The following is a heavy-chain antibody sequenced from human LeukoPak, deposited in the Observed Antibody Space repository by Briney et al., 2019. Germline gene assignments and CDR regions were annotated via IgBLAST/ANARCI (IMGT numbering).Heavy chain of an antibody. J-gene: IGHJ5*02. V-gene: IGHV4-4*07. CDR2: IYTSGST. D-gene: IGHD1-14*01. Sequence: SETLSLTCTVPGGSISGYYWSWIRQPAGKGLEWIGRIYTSGSTNYNPSLKSRVTMSVDTSKNQFSLKLSSVTAADTAVYYCARELLRTTAPFDPWGQGTLVTVSS. CDR3: ARELLRTTAPFDP. CDR1: GGSISGYY.